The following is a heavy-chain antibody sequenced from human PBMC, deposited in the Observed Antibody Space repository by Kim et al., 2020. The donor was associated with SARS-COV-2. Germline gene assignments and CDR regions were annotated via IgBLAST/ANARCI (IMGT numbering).Heavy chain of an antibody. J-gene: IGHJ4*02. V-gene: IGHV3-15*01. CDR2: INSKTDGGTT. CDR1: GFTFIDAW. Sequence: GGSLRLSCAASGFTFIDAWMIWVRQAPGKGLVWVLLINSKTDGGTTDYAATVQGRFTISRDVTQNKLYLTMNRPKTEDIAIYYCTTVASASFGYWGQGTL. D-gene: IGHD5-12*01. CDR3: TTVASASFGY.